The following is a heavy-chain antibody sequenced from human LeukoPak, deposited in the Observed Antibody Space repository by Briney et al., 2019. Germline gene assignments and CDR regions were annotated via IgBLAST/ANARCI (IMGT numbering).Heavy chain of an antibody. CDR3: ARRYRGWSKYYFDY. V-gene: IGHV4-34*01. J-gene: IGHJ4*02. CDR2: INHSGST. CDR1: GGSFSGYY. Sequence: PSETLSLTCAVYGGSFSGYYWSWIRQPPGKGLEWIGEINHSGSTNYNPSLKSRVTISVDTSKNQFSLKLSSATAADTAVYYCARRYRGWSKYYFDYWGQGTLVTVSS. D-gene: IGHD5-12*01.